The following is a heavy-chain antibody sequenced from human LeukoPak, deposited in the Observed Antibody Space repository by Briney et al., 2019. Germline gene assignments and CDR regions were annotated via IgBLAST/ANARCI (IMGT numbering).Heavy chain of an antibody. J-gene: IGHJ4*02. CDR1: GGSISSYY. D-gene: IGHD6-19*01. CDR3: ARRRVAGTHFDY. V-gene: IGHV4-59*08. Sequence: PSETLSLTCTASGGSISSYYWSWVRQPPGKGLEWIGYIYYSGSTNYNPPLKSRVTISVDTSKNQFSLKLSSVTAADTAVYYCARRRVAGTHFDYWGQGTLVTVSS. CDR2: IYYSGST.